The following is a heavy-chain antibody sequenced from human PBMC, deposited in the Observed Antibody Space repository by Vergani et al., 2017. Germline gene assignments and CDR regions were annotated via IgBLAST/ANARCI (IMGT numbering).Heavy chain of an antibody. CDR1: GFTLSNYD. CDR2: IQFDGSNQ. D-gene: IGHD3-16*01. CDR3: AKHFRGWGIDY. V-gene: IGHV3-30*02. Sequence: QVQLVESGGGVVQRGGYLRLSCATSGFTLSNYDMQWIRQGPGKGLEFVAFIQFDGSNQYYADSVKGRFTLSRDFSKNTLYLQMNSLRTDDTATYYCAKHFRGWGIDYWGQGTQVTVSS. J-gene: IGHJ4*02.